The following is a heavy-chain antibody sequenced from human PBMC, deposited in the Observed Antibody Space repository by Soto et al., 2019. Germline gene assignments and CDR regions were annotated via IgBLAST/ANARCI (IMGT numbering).Heavy chain of an antibody. J-gene: IGHJ6*02. Sequence: ASVKVSCKASGYTFTGYYMHCVRQAPGQGLEWMGWINPNSGGTNYAQKFQGWVTMTRDTSISTAYMELSRLRSDDTAVYYCARDSLITRGMDVWGQGTTVTVSS. CDR1: GYTFTGYY. CDR2: INPNSGGT. CDR3: ARDSLITRGMDV. V-gene: IGHV1-2*04.